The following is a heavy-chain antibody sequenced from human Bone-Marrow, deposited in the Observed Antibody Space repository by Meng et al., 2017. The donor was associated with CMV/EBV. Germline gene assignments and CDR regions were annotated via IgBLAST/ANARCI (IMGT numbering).Heavy chain of an antibody. CDR3: ARGRIPWYSSSWLNWFDP. Sequence: SETLSLTCAVYGGSFSGYYWSWIRQPPGKGLEWIGEINHSGRTNYNPSLKSRVTISVDTSKNQFSLKLSSVTAADTAVYYCARGRIPWYSSSWLNWFDPWGQGTLVTFSS. D-gene: IGHD6-13*01. CDR2: INHSGRT. J-gene: IGHJ5*02. CDR1: GGSFSGYY. V-gene: IGHV4-34*01.